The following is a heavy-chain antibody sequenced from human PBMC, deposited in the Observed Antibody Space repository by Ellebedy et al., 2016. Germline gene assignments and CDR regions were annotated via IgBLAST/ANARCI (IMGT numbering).Heavy chain of an antibody. V-gene: IGHV1-24*01. CDR1: GYTLTELS. D-gene: IGHD3-10*01. CDR3: ATGSPWEGLGGSGSYLAYYYYGMDV. Sequence: ASVKVSCKVSGYTLTELSMHWVRQAPGKGLEWMGGFDPEDGETIYAQKFQGRVTMTEETSTDTAYMELSSLRSEDKAVYYCATGSPWEGLGGSGSYLAYYYYGMDVWGQGTTVTVSS. CDR2: FDPEDGET. J-gene: IGHJ6*02.